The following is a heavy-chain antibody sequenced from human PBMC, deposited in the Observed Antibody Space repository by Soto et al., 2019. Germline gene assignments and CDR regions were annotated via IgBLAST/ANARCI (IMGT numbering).Heavy chain of an antibody. D-gene: IGHD1-26*01. CDR2: IIPIFGTA. CDR3: ARGKGGERWEIPYSYYYYGMDV. J-gene: IGHJ6*02. Sequence: QVQLVQSGAEVKKPGSSVKVSCKASGGTFSSYAISWVRQAPGQGLEWMGGIIPIFGTANYAQKIQGRVTITADEYTSTAYMELSSLRSEDTAVYYCARGKGGERWEIPYSYYYYGMDVWGQGTTVTVSS. CDR1: GGTFSSYA. V-gene: IGHV1-69*01.